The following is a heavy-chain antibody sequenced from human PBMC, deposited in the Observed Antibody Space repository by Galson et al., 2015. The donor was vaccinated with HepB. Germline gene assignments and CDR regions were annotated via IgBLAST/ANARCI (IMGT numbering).Heavy chain of an antibody. J-gene: IGHJ4*02. CDR3: VNNLPLNIAVAGNQFDY. V-gene: IGHV3-23*01. D-gene: IGHD6-19*01. Sequence: SLRLSCAASGFTFSSYAMSWVRQAPGKGLEWVSAISGSGGSTYYADSVKGRFTISRDNSKNTLYLQMNCLRAEDTAVYYCVNNLPLNIAVAGNQFDYWGQGTLVTVSS. CDR2: ISGSGGST. CDR1: GFTFSSYA.